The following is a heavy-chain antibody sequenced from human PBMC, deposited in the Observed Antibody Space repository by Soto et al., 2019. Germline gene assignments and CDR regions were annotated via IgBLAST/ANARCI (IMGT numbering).Heavy chain of an antibody. CDR1: GFTFSSYA. CDR3: ARGYCSSTSCYYHYYYGMDV. Sequence: GGSLRLSCAASGFTFSSYAMSWVRQAPGKGLEWVSAISGSGGSTYYTDSVKGRFTISRDNSKNTLYLQMNSLRAEDTAVYYCARGYCSSTSCYYHYYYGMDVWGQGTTVTVSS. J-gene: IGHJ6*02. D-gene: IGHD2-2*01. V-gene: IGHV3-23*01. CDR2: ISGSGGST.